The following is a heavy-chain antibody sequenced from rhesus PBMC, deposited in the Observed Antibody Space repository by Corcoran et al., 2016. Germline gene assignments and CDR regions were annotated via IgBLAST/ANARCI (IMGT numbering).Heavy chain of an antibody. Sequence: QVQLVQSGAEVKKPGASVKLSCKASGYTFTSYNINWWRKATGQVLEWMGLINPSNGNTGYAQKFQGRVTMTRDTSTSTAYMELSSLRSEDTAVYYCTRWDTVTTVSLDVWGRGVLVTVSS. CDR1: GYTFTSYN. CDR2: INPSNGNT. V-gene: IGHV1S9*01. J-gene: IGHJ5-2*02. CDR3: TRWDTVTTVSLDV. D-gene: IGHD4-23*01.